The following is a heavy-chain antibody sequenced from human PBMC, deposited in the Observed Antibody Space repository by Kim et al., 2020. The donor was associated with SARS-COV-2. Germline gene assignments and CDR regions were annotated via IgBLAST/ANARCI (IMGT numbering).Heavy chain of an antibody. Sequence: GGSLRLSCAASGFTFSSFGMHWVRQAPGKGLEWVAHIYYDGSYEYYADSVKGRFTISRDNSKNTLYLQMNGLRVEDTAVYYCARDGEEMATNLSDYWGQGTLVTGSS. V-gene: IGHV3-33*08. CDR2: IYYDGSYE. D-gene: IGHD5-12*01. J-gene: IGHJ4*02. CDR3: ARDGEEMATNLSDY. CDR1: GFTFSSFG.